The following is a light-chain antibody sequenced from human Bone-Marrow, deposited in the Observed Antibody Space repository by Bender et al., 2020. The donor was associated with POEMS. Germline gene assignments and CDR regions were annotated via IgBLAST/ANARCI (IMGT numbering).Light chain of an antibody. CDR1: DSNFGGNN. Sequence: QSVLTQPPSASGTPGQSVIISCSGTDSNFGGNNVNWYQHLPGTAPRLVVYSNYQRPSGVPDRFSGSKSGNTASLTVSGLQAEDEADYYCSSYTSSSTLYVVFGGGTKLTVL. CDR2: SNY. V-gene: IGLV1-44*01. J-gene: IGLJ2*01. CDR3: SSYTSSSTLYVV.